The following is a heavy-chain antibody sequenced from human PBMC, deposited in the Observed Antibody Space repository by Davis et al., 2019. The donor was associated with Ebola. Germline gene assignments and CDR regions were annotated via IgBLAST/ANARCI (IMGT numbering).Heavy chain of an antibody. CDR2: IRSKANSYAT. Sequence: GGSLRLSCAASGFTFSNYAVSWVRQASGKGLEWVGRIRSKANSYATAYAASVKGRFTISRDDSKNTAYLQMNSLKTEDTAVYYCTSTVDTADYWGQGTLVTVSS. CDR1: GFTFSNYA. J-gene: IGHJ4*02. CDR3: TSTVDTADY. V-gene: IGHV3-73*01. D-gene: IGHD5-18*01.